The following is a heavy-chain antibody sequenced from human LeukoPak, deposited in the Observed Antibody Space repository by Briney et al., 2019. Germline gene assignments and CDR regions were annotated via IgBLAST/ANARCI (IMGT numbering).Heavy chain of an antibody. CDR2: MNPNSGNT. CDR1: VYTFTSYY. J-gene: IGHJ5*02. D-gene: IGHD1-26*01. Sequence: ASVKVSCKASVYTFTSYYINWVRQATGQGLEWMGWMNPNSGNTGYAQKFQGRVTMTRNTSISTAYMELSSLRSEDTAVYYCAKGMSGSNPYNWFDPWGQGTLVTVSS. CDR3: AKGMSGSNPYNWFDP. V-gene: IGHV1-8*01.